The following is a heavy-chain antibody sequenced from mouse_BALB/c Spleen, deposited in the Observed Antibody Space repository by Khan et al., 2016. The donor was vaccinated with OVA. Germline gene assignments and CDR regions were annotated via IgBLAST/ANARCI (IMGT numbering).Heavy chain of an antibody. D-gene: IGHD6-2*01. Sequence: QIQLVQSGPELKKPGETVKISCKASGYTFTNYGMNWVKQAPGKGLKWMGWINTYTGEPTYADDFKGRFVLSLATSASTAYLQISNLKNEDMTTYFCARISSYWYSDVWGAGTTVTVSS. CDR3: ARISSYWYSDV. V-gene: IGHV9-1*02. CDR1: GYTFTNYG. CDR2: INTYTGEP. J-gene: IGHJ1*01.